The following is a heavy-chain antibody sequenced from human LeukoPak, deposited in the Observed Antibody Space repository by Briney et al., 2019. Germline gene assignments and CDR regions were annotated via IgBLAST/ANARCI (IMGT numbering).Heavy chain of an antibody. Sequence: SETLSLTCTVSGNSIYNSDYYWGWIRQPPGKGLEWIGSIFYGGSTYYNPSLESRVTVSIATSKGQFSLKLRSVTAADTAVYYCATTSRKFGGLTLPLDYWGQGTLVTVSS. CDR3: ATTSRKFGGLTLPLDY. CDR1: GNSIYNSDYY. J-gene: IGHJ4*02. D-gene: IGHD3-16*01. CDR2: IFYGGST. V-gene: IGHV4-39*07.